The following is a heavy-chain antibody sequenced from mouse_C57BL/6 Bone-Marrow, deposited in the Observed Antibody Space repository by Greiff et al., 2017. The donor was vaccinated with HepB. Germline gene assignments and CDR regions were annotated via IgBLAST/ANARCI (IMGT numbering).Heavy chain of an antibody. CDR1: GFSFNTYA. Sequence: EVQRVESGGGLVQPQESLKLSCAASGFSFNTYAMNWVRQAPGKGLEWVARIRSKSNNYATYYAESVKDRFTISRDDSESMLYLQMNNLKTEDTAMYYCVRQGWLGFAYWGQGTLVTVSA. CDR3: VRQGWLGFAY. J-gene: IGHJ3*01. CDR2: IRSKSNNYAT. D-gene: IGHD2-3*01. V-gene: IGHV10-1*01.